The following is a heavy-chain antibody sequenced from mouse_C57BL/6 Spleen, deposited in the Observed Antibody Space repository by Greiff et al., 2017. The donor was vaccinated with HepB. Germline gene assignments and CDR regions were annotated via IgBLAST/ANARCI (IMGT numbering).Heavy chain of an antibody. CDR1: GFTFSNYW. CDR3: TYDGYYVGYFDV. J-gene: IGHJ1*03. Sequence: EVQLVESGGGLVQPGGSMKLSCVASGFTFSNYWMNWVRQSPEKGLEWVAQIRLKSDNYATYYAESVKGRFTISRDDSKSSVYLQMNNLRAEDTGIYYCTYDGYYVGYFDVWGTGTTVTVSS. CDR2: IRLKSDNYAT. D-gene: IGHD2-3*01. V-gene: IGHV6-3*01.